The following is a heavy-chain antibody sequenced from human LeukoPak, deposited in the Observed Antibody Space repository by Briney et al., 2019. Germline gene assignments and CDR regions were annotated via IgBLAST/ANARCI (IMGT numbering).Heavy chain of an antibody. Sequence: SETLSLTCTVSGASISTHYWSWIRLPAGKGLEWIGRIYVSGSTNYNPSLKSRGTMSVDTSKNQFSLKLTSVTAADTAIYYCARGGGFGIYYFDYWGQGALVIVSS. CDR3: ARGGGFGIYYFDY. CDR1: GASISTHY. J-gene: IGHJ4*02. D-gene: IGHD5-24*01. V-gene: IGHV4-4*07. CDR2: IYVSGST.